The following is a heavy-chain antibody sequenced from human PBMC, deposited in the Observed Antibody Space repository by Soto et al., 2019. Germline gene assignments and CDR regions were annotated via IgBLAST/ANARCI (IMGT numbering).Heavy chain of an antibody. CDR3: ARQAVAGRDPRGWFGP. D-gene: IGHD6-19*01. Sequence: PSETLSLTCTVSGGSVRSSGYYWGWIHQPPGKGLEWIGTINDTGDTYYNPSLESRVTIFVDTSRNEFSLILSSVTAADTALYCCARQAVAGRDPRGWFGPWGQGTLVTVSS. CDR2: INDTGDT. CDR1: GGSVRSSGYY. V-gene: IGHV4-39*01. J-gene: IGHJ5*02.